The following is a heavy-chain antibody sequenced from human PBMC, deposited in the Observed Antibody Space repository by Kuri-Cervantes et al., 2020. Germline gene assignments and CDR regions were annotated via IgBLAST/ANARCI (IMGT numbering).Heavy chain of an antibody. CDR1: GFTFSSYW. V-gene: IGHV3-7*01. J-gene: IGHJ4*02. CDR2: IKQDGSEK. CDR3: ARDAAGGAHTDY. Sequence: GESLKISCVGSGFTFSSYWMSWVRQAPGKGLEWVANIKQDGSEKYYVGSVKGRFTVSRDNAKNSIYLQMNSLRAEDTAVYYCARDAAGGAHTDYWGQGTLVTVSS. D-gene: IGHD2-15*01.